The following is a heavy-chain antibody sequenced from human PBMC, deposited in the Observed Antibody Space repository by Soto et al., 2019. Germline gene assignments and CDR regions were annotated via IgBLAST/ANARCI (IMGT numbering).Heavy chain of an antibody. CDR3: ARAPLVTTFYYYYYMDV. CDR1: GYTFTSYD. D-gene: IGHD4-4*01. CDR2: MNPNSGTT. Sequence: QVQLVQSGAEVKKPGASVKVSCKASGYTFTSYDINWVRQATGQGLEWMGWMNPNSGTTGDAHKFQGRVTITRTTSISTAYMELSSLRSEDTAVYYCARAPLVTTFYYYYYMDVWGKGTTVTVSS. J-gene: IGHJ6*03. V-gene: IGHV1-8*01.